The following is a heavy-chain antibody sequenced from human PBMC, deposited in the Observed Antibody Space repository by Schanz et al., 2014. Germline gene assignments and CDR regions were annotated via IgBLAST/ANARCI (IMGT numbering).Heavy chain of an antibody. CDR3: VRGENVLYDYADYGIDY. Sequence: QVQPVQSGAEVKKPGVSVKVSCKASGYTFTRNYIHWVRQAPGQGLAWMGRIYPSDGSTRYAQKFQYRFTLTTDTATSTSYMELRSLRSDDTAVYYCVRGENVLYDYADYGIDYWGQGTMVAVSS. CDR2: IYPSDGST. CDR1: GYTFTRNY. D-gene: IGHD4-17*01. V-gene: IGHV1-46*01. J-gene: IGHJ4*02.